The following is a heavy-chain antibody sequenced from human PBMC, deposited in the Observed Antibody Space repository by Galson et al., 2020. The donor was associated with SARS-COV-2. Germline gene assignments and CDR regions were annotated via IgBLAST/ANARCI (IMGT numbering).Heavy chain of an antibody. D-gene: IGHD6-19*01. CDR2: ISAYNGKS. Sequence: ASVKVSCRASGYTLSSYGITWVRQAPGQGLEWMGWISAYNGKSKSAQKVEGRLTMTTDTSTNTAYMELRSLRSDDTAVYYCAREGSSGWYDSLYVDNWFDPWGQGTLVTVSS. CDR3: AREGSSGWYDSLYVDNWFDP. V-gene: IGHV1-18*01. CDR1: GYTLSSYG. J-gene: IGHJ5*02.